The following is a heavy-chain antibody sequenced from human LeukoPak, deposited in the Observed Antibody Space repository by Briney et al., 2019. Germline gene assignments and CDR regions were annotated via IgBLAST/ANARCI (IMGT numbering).Heavy chain of an antibody. V-gene: IGHV3-23*01. CDR2: IGGSDGTT. CDR3: AKEQAPRLPFDH. Sequence: GGSLRLSCAASGFTFSTYGMNWVRQAPGKGLEWVSAIGGSDGTTFYADSVKGRFTISRDTSKNTLYLQMNCLRAEDTAVYYCAKEQAPRLPFDHWGQGTLVTVSS. D-gene: IGHD2-21*01. CDR1: GFTFSTYG. J-gene: IGHJ4*02.